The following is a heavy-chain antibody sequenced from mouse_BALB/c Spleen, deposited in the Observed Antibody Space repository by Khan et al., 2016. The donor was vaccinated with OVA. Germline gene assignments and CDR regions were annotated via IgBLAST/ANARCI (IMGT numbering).Heavy chain of an antibody. CDR1: GYTFTDYY. V-gene: IGHV1-84*01. D-gene: IGHD2-1*01. CDR2: IYPGNINT. CDR3: AREGYYGNYRAWLAY. J-gene: IGHJ3*01. Sequence: QIQLVQSGPELVKPGASVRISCKASGYTFTDYYINWMKQRPGQGLEWIGWIYPGNINTKNTEKFEDKATLTADKSSTTAYMQLSSLTSEDSAVYFCAREGYYGNYRAWLAYWGQGTLVTVSA.